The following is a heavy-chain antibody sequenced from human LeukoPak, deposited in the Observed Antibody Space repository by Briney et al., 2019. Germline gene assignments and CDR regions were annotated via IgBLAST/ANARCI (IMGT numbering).Heavy chain of an antibody. Sequence: SETLSLTCTVSGGSISSYYWSWIRQPAGKGLEWIGRIYTSGSTDYNPSLKSRVTMSVDTSKNQFSLKLSSVTAADTAVYYCARGIQTYYDILTGYFGNAFDIWGQGTMVTVSS. J-gene: IGHJ3*02. CDR3: ARGIQTYYDILTGYFGNAFDI. D-gene: IGHD3-9*01. CDR1: GGSISSYY. V-gene: IGHV4-4*07. CDR2: IYTSGST.